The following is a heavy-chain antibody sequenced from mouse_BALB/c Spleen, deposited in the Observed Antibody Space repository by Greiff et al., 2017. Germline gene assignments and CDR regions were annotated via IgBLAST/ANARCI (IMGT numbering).Heavy chain of an antibody. J-gene: IGHJ1*01. CDR3: ARHEDYEGYFDV. CDR2: ISSGGSYT. Sequence: EVQVVESGGGLVKPGGSLKLSCAASGFTFSSYAMSWVRQTPEKRLEWVATISSGGSYTYYPDSVKGRFTISRDNAKNTLYLQMSSLRSEDTAMYYCARHEDYEGYFDVWGAGTTVTVSS. CDR1: GFTFSSYA. D-gene: IGHD2-4*01. V-gene: IGHV5-9-3*01.